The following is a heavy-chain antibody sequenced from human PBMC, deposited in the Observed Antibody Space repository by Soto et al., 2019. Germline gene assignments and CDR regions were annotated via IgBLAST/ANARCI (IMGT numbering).Heavy chain of an antibody. V-gene: IGHV1-46*01. CDR1: GYTFTRHY. Sequence: GASMKVSCKASGYTFTRHYMHWVRQAPGQGLEWMGIINPSGGSTSYAQKFQGRVTMTRDTSTSTVYMELSSLRSEDTAVYYCARSGSEGPFGYWGQGTLVTVSS. CDR2: INPSGGST. J-gene: IGHJ4*02. CDR3: ARSGSEGPFGY. D-gene: IGHD3-10*01.